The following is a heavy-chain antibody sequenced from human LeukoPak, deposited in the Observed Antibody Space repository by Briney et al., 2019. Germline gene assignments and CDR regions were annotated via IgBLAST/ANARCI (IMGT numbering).Heavy chain of an antibody. Sequence: PSQTLSLTCTVSGASIRSGRYYWSWIRQPAGKGLEWIGRFYLNESSTYNPSLKSRVTMSVDTSKNQFSLKLSSVTAADTAVYYCARDTYYYDSSGYSQLDYWGQGTLVTVSS. CDR1: GASIRSGRYY. CDR2: FYLNESS. CDR3: ARDTYYYDSSGYSQLDY. D-gene: IGHD3-22*01. J-gene: IGHJ4*02. V-gene: IGHV4-61*02.